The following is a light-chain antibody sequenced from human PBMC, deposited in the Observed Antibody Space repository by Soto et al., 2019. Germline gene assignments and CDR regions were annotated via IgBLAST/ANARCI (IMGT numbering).Light chain of an antibody. CDR2: GAS. Sequence: VMTQSPATLSVSPGERATLSCRADQSVSNNFLAWYQQKPGQAPRLLISGASSRATGIPDRFSGSGSATDFTLTISRLEPEDFALYYCQHYGRSPITFGQGTRLEIK. CDR3: QHYGRSPIT. CDR1: QSVSNNF. J-gene: IGKJ5*01. V-gene: IGKV3-20*01.